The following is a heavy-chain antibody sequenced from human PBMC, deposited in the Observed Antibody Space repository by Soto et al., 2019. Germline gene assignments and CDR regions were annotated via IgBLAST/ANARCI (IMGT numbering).Heavy chain of an antibody. Sequence: QLHLVQSGAVVKKPGASVTVSCSASGYPVTAYYMHWVRQAPGRGLEWMGGINPATGAAKYTQTFQGRFTITRDTSTSTVLMELIGLTSVETAVFYCARGGGVGVAGSAAFDMWGQGTLVIVSS. CDR3: ARGGGVGVAGSAAFDM. CDR2: INPATGAA. D-gene: IGHD3-3*01. V-gene: IGHV1-2*02. CDR1: GYPVTAYY. J-gene: IGHJ3*02.